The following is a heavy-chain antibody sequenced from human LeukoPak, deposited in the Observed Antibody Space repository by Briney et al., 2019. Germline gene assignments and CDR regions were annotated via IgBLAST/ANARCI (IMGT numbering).Heavy chain of an antibody. CDR3: ATKDPRDGYNLDDAFDI. CDR1: GGSISSGGYY. V-gene: IGHV4-31*03. CDR2: IYYSGST. Sequence: SQTLSLTCTVSGGSISSGGYYWSWIRQHPGKGLEWIGYIYYSGSTYYNPSLKSRVTISVDTSKSQFSLKLSSVTAADTAVYYCATKDPRDGYNLDDAFDIWGQGTMVTVSS. D-gene: IGHD5-24*01. J-gene: IGHJ3*02.